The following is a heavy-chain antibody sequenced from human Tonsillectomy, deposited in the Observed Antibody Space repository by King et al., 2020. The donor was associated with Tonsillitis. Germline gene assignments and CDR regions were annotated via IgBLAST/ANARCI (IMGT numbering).Heavy chain of an antibody. Sequence: QLQESGTGLVKPSQTLSLTCAVSGDSINSGGFSWSWIRQPPGKGLEWIGYIYYSGSIYYNPSLKSRPTISVDTSKNQFSLKLSSVTAADTAVYYCARVELLYWSFYYWGQGTLVTVSS. V-gene: IGHV4-30-4*07. CDR1: GDSINSGGFS. D-gene: IGHD1-7*01. J-gene: IGHJ4*02. CDR3: ARVELLYWSFYY. CDR2: IYYSGSI.